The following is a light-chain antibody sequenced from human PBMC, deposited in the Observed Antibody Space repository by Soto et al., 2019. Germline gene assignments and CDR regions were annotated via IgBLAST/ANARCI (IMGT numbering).Light chain of an antibody. J-gene: IGKJ5*01. CDR2: DAY. Sequence: EIVLTQSPATLSLSPGERATLSCRASQSVSSYLAWYQQKPGQAPRLLIYDAYKRATGIPARFSGSGSGTDFTLTISSLEPEDFGVYYCQQRSKWPITFGQGTRLEIK. CDR3: QQRSKWPIT. CDR1: QSVSSY. V-gene: IGKV3-11*01.